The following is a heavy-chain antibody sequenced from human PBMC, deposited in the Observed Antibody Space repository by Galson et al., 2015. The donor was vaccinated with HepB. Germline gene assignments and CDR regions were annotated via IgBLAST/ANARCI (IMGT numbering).Heavy chain of an antibody. Sequence: SETLSLTCAVYGGSFSGYYWSWIRQPPGKGLEWIGEINHSGSTNYNPSLKSRVTMSVDTSKNQFSLKLSSVTAADTAVYYCARHGQEVPAAMGFDPWGQGTLVTASS. CDR3: ARHGQEVPAAMGFDP. V-gene: IGHV4-34*01. D-gene: IGHD2-2*01. J-gene: IGHJ5*02. CDR1: GGSFSGYY. CDR2: INHSGST.